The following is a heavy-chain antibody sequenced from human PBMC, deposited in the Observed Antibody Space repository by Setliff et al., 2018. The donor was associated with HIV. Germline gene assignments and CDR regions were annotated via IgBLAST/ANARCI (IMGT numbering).Heavy chain of an antibody. CDR3: AGGRYFRDISDSRFDC. CDR2: IYYNGIT. CDR1: RGSISSGGYY. D-gene: IGHD2-21*02. V-gene: IGHV4-31*03. J-gene: IGHJ4*02. Sequence: SETLSLTCTVSRGSISSGGYYWSWIRQHPERGLEWIGYIYYNGITYYSPSLRSRVIMSVDTSRNEFSLRLSSVTAADTAMFYCAGGRYFRDISDSRFDCWGQGMLVTVSS.